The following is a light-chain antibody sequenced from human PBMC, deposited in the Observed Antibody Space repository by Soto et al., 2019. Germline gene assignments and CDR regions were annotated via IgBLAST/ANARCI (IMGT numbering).Light chain of an antibody. V-gene: IGKV1-39*01. CDR2: AAS. Sequence: DMEMTQSPSSLSASVGDRVTITCRASQSIRNYLNWYQHKPGKVPKLLIYAASSLQSGVPTRFSGSGSGTDFTLTINSLHPEDFATYYCQQSYGTPLTFGGGTKIEIK. J-gene: IGKJ4*01. CDR3: QQSYGTPLT. CDR1: QSIRNY.